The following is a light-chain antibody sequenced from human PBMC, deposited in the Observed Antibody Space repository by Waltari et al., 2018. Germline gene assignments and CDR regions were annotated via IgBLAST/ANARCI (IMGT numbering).Light chain of an antibody. CDR1: SSDVGGYNY. V-gene: IGLV2-11*01. CDR3: CSYGGSYSFVV. Sequence: QSALTQPRSVSGSPGQSVTISCTGTSSDVGGYNYVSWYQQHPGKAPKLLIYDVTKRPSGVPDRFSGPKSGNTASLTISGLQAEDEADYYCCSYGGSYSFVVFGGGTKLTVL. J-gene: IGLJ2*01. CDR2: DVT.